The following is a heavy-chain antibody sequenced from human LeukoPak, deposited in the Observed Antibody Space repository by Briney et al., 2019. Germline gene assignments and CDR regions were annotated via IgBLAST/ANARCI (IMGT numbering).Heavy chain of an antibody. J-gene: IGHJ4*02. CDR1: GFTFSSYG. Sequence: GGSLRLSCAASGFTFSSYGMHWVRQAPGKGLEWVAVISYDGSNKYYADSVKGRFTISRDNSKNTLYLQMNSLRAEDTAVYYCAKGRILGSYYSPLDYWGQGTLVTVSS. V-gene: IGHV3-30*18. D-gene: IGHD3-10*01. CDR2: ISYDGSNK. CDR3: AKGRILGSYYSPLDY.